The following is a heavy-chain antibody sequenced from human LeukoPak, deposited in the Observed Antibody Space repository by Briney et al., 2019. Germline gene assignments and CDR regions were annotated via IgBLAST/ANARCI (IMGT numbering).Heavy chain of an antibody. CDR2: IYYSGST. CDR3: ARSSSSGDFDY. J-gene: IGHJ4*02. CDR1: GGSISSYY. V-gene: IGHV4-59*01. D-gene: IGHD6-13*01. Sequence: PSETLLLTCTVSGGSISSYYWSWIRQPPGKGLEWIGYIYYSGSTNYNPSLKSRVTISVDTSKNQFSLKLSSVTAADTAVYYCARSSSSGDFDYWGQGTLVTVSS.